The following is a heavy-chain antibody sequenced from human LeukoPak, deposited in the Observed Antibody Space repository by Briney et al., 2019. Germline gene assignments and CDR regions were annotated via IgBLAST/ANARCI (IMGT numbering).Heavy chain of an antibody. CDR3: AKDAILMVRGVRYYFDY. J-gene: IGHJ4*02. V-gene: IGHV3-23*01. CDR2: IIGSGATT. CDR1: GFTFSSFT. Sequence: GGSLRLSCAASGFTFSSFTVSWVRQAPGKGLEWVSSIIGSGATTYYSDSVRGRFTVSRDNSKNTVFLQMSSLRAEDTAVYYCAKDAILMVRGVRYYFDYWGQGTLVTVSS. D-gene: IGHD3-10*01.